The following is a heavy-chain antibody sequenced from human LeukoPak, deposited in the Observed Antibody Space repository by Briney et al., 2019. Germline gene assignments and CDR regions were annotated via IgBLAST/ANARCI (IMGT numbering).Heavy chain of an antibody. CDR3: ARDADSSSWLGGFDY. J-gene: IGHJ4*02. CDR2: IKQDGSEE. CDR1: GFTFSSYW. D-gene: IGHD6-13*01. V-gene: IGHV3-7*01. Sequence: PGGSLRLSCAASGFTFSSYWMSWVRQAPGKGLEWVANIKQDGSEENFVDSVKGRFTISRDNAKKSLYLQMNSLRAEDTAVYYCARDADSSSWLGGFDYWGQGTLVTVSS.